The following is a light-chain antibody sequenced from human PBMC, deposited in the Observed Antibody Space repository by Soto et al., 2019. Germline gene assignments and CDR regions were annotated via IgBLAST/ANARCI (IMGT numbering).Light chain of an antibody. CDR1: QGIGNA. CDR3: QHYNSYSEA. Sequence: IQMTQSPSSLSASVGDRFTISCRASQGIGNALGWYQQKPGKPPKVLIYGASNLQSGVPSRFSGSGSGTEFTLTISSLQPDDFATYYCQHYNSYSEAFGQGTKVDIK. J-gene: IGKJ1*01. CDR2: GAS. V-gene: IGKV1-17*01.